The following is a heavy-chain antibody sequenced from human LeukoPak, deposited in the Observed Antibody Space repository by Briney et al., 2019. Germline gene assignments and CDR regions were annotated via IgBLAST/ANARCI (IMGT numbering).Heavy chain of an antibody. J-gene: IGHJ1*01. CDR1: GFTFSSYA. V-gene: IGHV3-23*01. D-gene: IGHD3-22*01. CDR3: AKDYYDSSGYRSLAEYFQH. CDR2: IGGGGGTT. Sequence: GGSLRLSCEASGFTFSSYAMTWVRQAPGKGLEWVSTIGGGGGTTYYADSVKGRFTISRDNSKNTLYLQMNSLRAEDTAVYYCAKDYYDSSGYRSLAEYFQHWGQGTLVTVSS.